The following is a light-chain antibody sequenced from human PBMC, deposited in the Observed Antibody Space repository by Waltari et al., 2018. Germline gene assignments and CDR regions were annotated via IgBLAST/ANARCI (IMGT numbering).Light chain of an antibody. CDR3: QQYNSYPIT. CDR1: QSISSW. CDR2: KAS. V-gene: IGKV1-5*03. Sequence: DIQMTQSPSTLSASVGDSVTITCRDSQSISSWLAWYQQKPGKAPKLLIYKASSLESGVPSRFSGSGSGTEFTLTISSLQPDDFATYYCQQYNSYPITFGQGTRLEIK. J-gene: IGKJ5*01.